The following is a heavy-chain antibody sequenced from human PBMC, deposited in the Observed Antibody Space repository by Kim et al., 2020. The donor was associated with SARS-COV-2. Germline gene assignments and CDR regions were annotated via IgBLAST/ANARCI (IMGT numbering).Heavy chain of an antibody. D-gene: IGHD3-10*01. V-gene: IGHV3-23*01. Sequence: GGSLRLSCAASGFTFSSYAMSWVRQAPGKGLEWVSAISGSGGSTYYADSVKGRFTISRDNSKNTLYLQMNSLRAEDTAVYYCAKVKPFWMVREQGYFDYWGQGTLVTVSS. CDR2: ISGSGGST. CDR3: AKVKPFWMVREQGYFDY. J-gene: IGHJ4*02. CDR1: GFTFSSYA.